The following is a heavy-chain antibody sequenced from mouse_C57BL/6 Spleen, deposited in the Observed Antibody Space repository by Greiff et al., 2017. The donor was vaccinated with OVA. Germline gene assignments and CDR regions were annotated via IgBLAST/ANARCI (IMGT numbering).Heavy chain of an antibody. V-gene: IGHV1-69*01. CDR1: GYTFTSYW. Sequence: QVQLKQPGAELVMPGASVKLSCKASGYTFTSYWMHWVKQRPGQGLEWIGEIDPSDSYTNYNQKFKGKSTLTVDKSSSTAYMQLSSLTSEDSAVYYCARGDGSSLYAMDYWGQGTSVTVSS. CDR3: ARGDGSSLYAMDY. CDR2: IDPSDSYT. J-gene: IGHJ4*01. D-gene: IGHD1-1*01.